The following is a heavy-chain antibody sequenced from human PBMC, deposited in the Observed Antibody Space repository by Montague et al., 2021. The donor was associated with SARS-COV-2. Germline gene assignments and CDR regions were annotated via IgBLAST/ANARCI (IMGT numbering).Heavy chain of an antibody. CDR1: GGSTSSSSYY. CDR3: ARVGRQQLVRLSGMDV. CDR2: IYYSGST. V-gene: IGHV4-39*07. J-gene: IGHJ6*02. Sequence: SETLSLTCTVSGGSTSSSSYYWGWIRQPPGKGLEWIGSIYYSGSTYYDPSLKSRVTISVDTSKNQFSLKLSSVTAADTAVYYCARVGRQQLVRLSGMDVWGQGTLVTVS. D-gene: IGHD6-13*01.